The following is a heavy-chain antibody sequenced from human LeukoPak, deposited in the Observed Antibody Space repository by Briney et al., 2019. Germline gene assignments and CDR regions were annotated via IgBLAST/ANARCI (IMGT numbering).Heavy chain of an antibody. CDR3: ARARDTAMEPALFDY. CDR2: IYYSGST. CDR1: GGSISSGGYY. V-gene: IGHV4-31*03. D-gene: IGHD5-18*01. Sequence: SETLSLTCTVSGGSISSGGYYWSWIRQHPGKGLEWIGYIYYSGSTYYNPSLESRVTISVDTSKNQFSLKLSSVTAADTAVYYCARARDTAMEPALFDYWGQGTLVTVSS. J-gene: IGHJ4*02.